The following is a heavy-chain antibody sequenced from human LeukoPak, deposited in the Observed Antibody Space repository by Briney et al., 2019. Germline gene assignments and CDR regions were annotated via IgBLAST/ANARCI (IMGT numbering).Heavy chain of an antibody. Sequence: ASVKVSCKASGYTFTSYGISWVRQALGQVREWMGWISAYNSNTNYAQKLQGRVTTTTDTATNTAYMELRSLRSDDTAVYYGAGGRCGYCSSTSCYVFDYWGQGTLVTVCS. CDR2: ISAYNSNT. D-gene: IGHD2-2*01. CDR3: AGGRCGYCSSTSCYVFDY. CDR1: GYTFTSYG. V-gene: IGHV1-18*01. J-gene: IGHJ4*02.